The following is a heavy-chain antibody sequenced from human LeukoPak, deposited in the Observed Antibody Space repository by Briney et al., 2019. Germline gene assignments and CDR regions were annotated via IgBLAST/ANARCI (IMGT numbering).Heavy chain of an antibody. J-gene: IGHJ4*02. D-gene: IGHD1-20*01. V-gene: IGHV5-51*01. Sequence: GESLKISCKASGYSLISYWIGWVRQMPGKGLEWMGIIYPGDSETRYSPSFQGQISISVDKSISTAYLQWSSLKASDTAMYYCARALPGINNWNEFDYWGQGTRVTVSS. CDR2: IYPGDSET. CDR1: GYSLISYW. CDR3: ARALPGINNWNEFDY.